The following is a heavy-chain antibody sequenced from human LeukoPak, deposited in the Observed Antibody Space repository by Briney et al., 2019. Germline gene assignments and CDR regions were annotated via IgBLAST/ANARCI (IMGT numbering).Heavy chain of an antibody. J-gene: IGHJ6*02. CDR2: INHSGST. Sequence: SETLSLTCAVYGGSFSGYYWSWIRQPPGKGLEWIGEINHSGSTNYNPSLKSRVTISVDTSENQLSLKLSSVTAADTAVYYCARAKGYTYGRDFYFYYGMDVWGQGTTVTVSS. CDR3: ARAKGYTYGRDFYFYYGMDV. V-gene: IGHV4-34*01. CDR1: GGSFSGYY. D-gene: IGHD5-18*01.